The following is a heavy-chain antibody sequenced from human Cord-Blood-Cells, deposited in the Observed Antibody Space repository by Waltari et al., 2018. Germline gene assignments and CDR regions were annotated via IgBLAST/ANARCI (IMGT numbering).Heavy chain of an antibody. CDR2: IYYSGST. Sequence: QLQLQESGPGLVKPSETLSLTCTVSGGSISSSSYYWGWIRQPPGKGLEWIGSIYYSGSTYDNPSLKSRVTISVDTSKNQFSLKLSSGTAADTAVYYCARSAYGGNSYYYYYYMDVWGKGTTVTVSS. D-gene: IGHD4-17*01. J-gene: IGHJ6*03. V-gene: IGHV4-39*07. CDR1: GGSISSSSYY. CDR3: ARSAYGGNSYYYYYYMDV.